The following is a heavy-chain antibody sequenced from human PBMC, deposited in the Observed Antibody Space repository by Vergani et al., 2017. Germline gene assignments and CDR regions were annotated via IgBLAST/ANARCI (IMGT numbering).Heavy chain of an antibody. CDR1: GYTFTSYT. Sequence: QVQLVQSGAEVKKPGASVKVSCKASGYTFTSYTISWVRQAPGQGLEWMGRIIPILGIANYAQKFQGRVTITADKSTSTAYMELSSLRSEDTAVYYCAREGVVVPAAIRPMRAFDIWGQGTMVTVSS. CDR2: IIPILGIA. D-gene: IGHD2-2*02. CDR3: AREGVVVPAAIRPMRAFDI. J-gene: IGHJ3*02. V-gene: IGHV1-69*04.